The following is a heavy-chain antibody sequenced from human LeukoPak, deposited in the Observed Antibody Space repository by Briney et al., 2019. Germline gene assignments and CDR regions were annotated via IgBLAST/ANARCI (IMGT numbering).Heavy chain of an antibody. Sequence: GGSLRLSCAASGFTFSSYGMHWVRQAPGKGLEWVAVISYDGSNKYYADAVKGRFTISSDKSKNTLYLQMNKLRAEDKAVYYCSKNDSYDNSGYSHYGGRSTVVTVSS. CDR3: SKNDSYDNSGYSHY. V-gene: IGHV3-30*18. CDR2: ISYDGSNK. CDR1: GFTFSSYG. D-gene: IGHD3-22*01. J-gene: IGHJ4*02.